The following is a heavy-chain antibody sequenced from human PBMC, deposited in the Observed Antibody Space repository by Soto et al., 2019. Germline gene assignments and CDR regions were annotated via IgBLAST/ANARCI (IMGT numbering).Heavy chain of an antibody. CDR1: GFTFSSYW. Sequence: EVQLVESGGGLVQPGGSLRLSCAASGFTFSSYWMHWVRQAPGKGLVWVSRINSDGSSTSYADSVKGRFTISRDNAKNPLYLQLNRLRAEDTAVYYCAVRASYYDSSGYCDYWGQGTLVTVSS. V-gene: IGHV3-74*01. D-gene: IGHD3-22*01. J-gene: IGHJ4*02. CDR2: INSDGSST. CDR3: AVRASYYDSSGYCDY.